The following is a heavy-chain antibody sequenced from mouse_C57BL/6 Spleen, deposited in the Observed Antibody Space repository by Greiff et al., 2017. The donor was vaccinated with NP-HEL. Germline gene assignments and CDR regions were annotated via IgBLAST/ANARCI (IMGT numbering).Heavy chain of an antibody. CDR1: GYTFTSYW. CDR3: ARGRDGGFAY. D-gene: IGHD1-1*02. J-gene: IGHJ3*01. Sequence: VQLQQPGAELVRPGTSVKLSCKASGYTFTSYWMHWVKQRPGQGLEWIGVIDPSDSYTNYNQKVKGKATLTVDTSSSTAYMQLSSLTSEDSAVYYCARGRDGGFAYWGQGTLVTVSA. V-gene: IGHV1-59*01. CDR2: IDPSDSYT.